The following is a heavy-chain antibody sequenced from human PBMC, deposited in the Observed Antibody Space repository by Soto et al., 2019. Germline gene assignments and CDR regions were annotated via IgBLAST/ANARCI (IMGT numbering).Heavy chain of an antibody. CDR2: IKSKTDGGTT. V-gene: IGHV3-15*01. Sequence: EVQLVESGGGLVKPGGSLRLSCAASGFTFSNAWMGWVRQAPGKGLEWVGRIKSKTDGGTTDYAAPVKDRFTISRDDSKNMLDLQMDSLKNEDTDVYYCTARYGGQGTLVTVSS. CDR1: GFTFSNAW. CDR3: TARY. J-gene: IGHJ4*02.